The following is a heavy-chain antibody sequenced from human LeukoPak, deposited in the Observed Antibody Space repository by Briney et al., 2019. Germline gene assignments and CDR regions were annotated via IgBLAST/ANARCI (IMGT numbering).Heavy chain of an antibody. D-gene: IGHD3-10*01. Sequence: ASVKVPCKASGYTFTSYGISWVRQAPGQGLEWMGWISAYNGNTNYAQKLQGRVTMTTDTSTSTAYMELRSLRSDDTAVYYCARGPPYYYGSGRIDYWGQGTLVTVSS. CDR2: ISAYNGNT. V-gene: IGHV1-18*01. CDR3: ARGPPYYYGSGRIDY. J-gene: IGHJ4*02. CDR1: GYTFTSYG.